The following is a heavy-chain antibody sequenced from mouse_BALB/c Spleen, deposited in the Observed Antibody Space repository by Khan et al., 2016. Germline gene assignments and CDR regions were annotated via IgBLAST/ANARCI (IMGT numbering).Heavy chain of an antibody. D-gene: IGHD1-2*01. CDR2: INTNTGEP. Sequence: QIQLVQSGPELKKPGETVKISCKASEYTFTNYGMNWVKQAPGKGLKWMGWINTNTGEPTYAEELKGRFDFSLEASASNDYLQINNLKNEDSATYFCPRTHYSPYYALDSWRHGTSLSVSS. CDR3: PRTHYSPYYALDS. J-gene: IGHJ4*01. CDR1: EYTFTNYG. V-gene: IGHV9-3*02.